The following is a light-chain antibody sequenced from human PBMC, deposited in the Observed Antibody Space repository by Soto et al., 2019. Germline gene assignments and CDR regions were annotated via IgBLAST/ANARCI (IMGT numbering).Light chain of an antibody. V-gene: IGKV3-15*01. Sequence: EIVMTQSPATLSVSPGERATLSCRASQSVSSNLAWYQQKPGQAPRLLIYGASTRATGIPARFSGSGSGTDFTLTISRLEPDDFAVYYCEQYGYSPRTFGQGTKVDIK. CDR3: EQYGYSPRT. CDR2: GAS. J-gene: IGKJ1*01. CDR1: QSVSSN.